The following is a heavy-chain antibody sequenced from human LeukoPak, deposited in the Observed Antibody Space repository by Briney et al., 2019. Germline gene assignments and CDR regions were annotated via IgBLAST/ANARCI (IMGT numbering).Heavy chain of an antibody. J-gene: IGHJ4*02. CDR1: GFTFSSYA. D-gene: IGHD5-24*01. Sequence: GGSLRLSCAASGFTFSSYAMHWVRQAPGKGLEWVAVISYDGSNKYYADSVKGRFTISRDNPKNTLYLQMNSLRAEDTAVYYCAKEMATITRPFDYWGQGTLVTVSS. V-gene: IGHV3-30-3*01. CDR3: AKEMATITRPFDY. CDR2: ISYDGSNK.